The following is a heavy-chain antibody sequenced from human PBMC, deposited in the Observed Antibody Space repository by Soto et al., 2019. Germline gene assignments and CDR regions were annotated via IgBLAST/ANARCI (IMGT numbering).Heavy chain of an antibody. CDR2: ISGSSGST. D-gene: IGHD3-10*01. CDR1: GFTFSSYA. V-gene: IGHV3-23*01. Sequence: LRLSCAASGFTFSSYAMSWVRQAPGKGLEWVSAISGSSGSTYYADSVKGRFTISRDNSKNTLYLQMNSLRAEDTAVYYCAKDLWFGESGDAFDIWGQGTMVTVSS. CDR3: AKDLWFGESGDAFDI. J-gene: IGHJ3*02.